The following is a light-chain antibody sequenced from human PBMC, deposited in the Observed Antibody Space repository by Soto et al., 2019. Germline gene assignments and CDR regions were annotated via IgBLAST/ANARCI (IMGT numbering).Light chain of an antibody. J-gene: IGKJ1*01. Sequence: DIQMTQSPSTLSASVGDRVTITCRASQSINTWLAWYQQKPGKAPRLLIYTASSLESGVPSRFSGSGSGTVFTLTISSLQPDDFATYYCQQHESYPRTFGQGTKVEIK. CDR1: QSINTW. CDR3: QQHESYPRT. V-gene: IGKV1-5*03. CDR2: TAS.